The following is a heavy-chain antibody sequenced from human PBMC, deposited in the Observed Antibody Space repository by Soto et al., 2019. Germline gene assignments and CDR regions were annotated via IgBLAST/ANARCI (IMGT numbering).Heavy chain of an antibody. CDR1: GFTFDDYA. Sequence: EVQLVESGGGLVQPGRSLRLSCAASGFTFDDYAMHWVRQAPGKGLEWVSGISWNSGSIGYADSVKGRFTISRDNAKNSLYLQMNSLRAEDTALYYCAKDGYGGNSVNWFDPWGQGTLVAVSS. CDR2: ISWNSGSI. J-gene: IGHJ5*02. CDR3: AKDGYGGNSVNWFDP. V-gene: IGHV3-9*01. D-gene: IGHD4-17*01.